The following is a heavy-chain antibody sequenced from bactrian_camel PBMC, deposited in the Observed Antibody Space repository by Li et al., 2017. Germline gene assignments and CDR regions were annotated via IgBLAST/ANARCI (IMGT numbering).Heavy chain of an antibody. D-gene: IGHD5*01. J-gene: IGHJ4*01. CDR1: GLSIADYA. Sequence: HVQLVESGGGLVQAGESLKLSCTVSGLSIADYAMGWFRQAPGKEREFVSSITTDDVTTYADSVKGRFTISQDNAKNTLYLQMNSLKTEDTAVYYCAASMNWRVVLNYWGQGTQVTVS. V-gene: IGHV3S61*01. CDR2: ITTDDVT. CDR3: AASMNWRVVLNY.